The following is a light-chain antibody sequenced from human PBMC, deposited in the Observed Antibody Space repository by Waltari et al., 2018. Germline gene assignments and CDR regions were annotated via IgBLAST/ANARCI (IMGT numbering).Light chain of an antibody. Sequence: LVLTQSPSASASLGASVKLTCTLSSGYTSNVIAWFQQQPGKGPRYLMKVNSDGSHRKGDDIPDRFSASKSGTECYLTISSLQSEDEADYFCQTGGHGTWVFGGGTKLTVL. J-gene: IGLJ3*02. CDR1: SGYTSNV. V-gene: IGLV4-69*01. CDR3: QTGGHGTWV. CDR2: VNSDGSH.